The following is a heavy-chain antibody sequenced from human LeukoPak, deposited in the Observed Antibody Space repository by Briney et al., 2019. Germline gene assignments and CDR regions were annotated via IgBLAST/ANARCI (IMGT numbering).Heavy chain of an antibody. D-gene: IGHD3-22*01. V-gene: IGHV3-74*01. Sequence: GGSLRLSCAVSGFTFSSYWMRWVRQVPGKGLLCVSRINTDGRSTIHADSVKGRFTISRDNAKNTLYLQMNSLRAEDTAVYYCASSYYDSSGYSDYWGQGTLVTVSS. J-gene: IGHJ4*02. CDR2: INTDGRST. CDR1: GFTFSSYW. CDR3: ASSYYDSSGYSDY.